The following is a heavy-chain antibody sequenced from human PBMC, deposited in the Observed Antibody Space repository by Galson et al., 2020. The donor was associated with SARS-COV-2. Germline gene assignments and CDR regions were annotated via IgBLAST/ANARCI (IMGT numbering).Heavy chain of an antibody. J-gene: IGHJ3*02. CDR3: TTRRVKEYGLHAFDI. V-gene: IGHV3-15*07. CDR2: IKSKTDGGTT. D-gene: IGHD3-10*01. CDR1: GFTFSNAW. Sequence: GGSLRLSCAASGFTFSNAWMNWVRQAPGKGLEWVGRIKSKTDGGTTDYAAPVKGRFTISRDDSKNTLYLQMNSLKTEDTAVYYCTTRRVKEYGLHAFDIWGQGTMVTVSS.